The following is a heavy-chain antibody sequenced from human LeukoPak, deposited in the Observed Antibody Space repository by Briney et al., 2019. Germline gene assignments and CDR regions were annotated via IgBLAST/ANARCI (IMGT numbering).Heavy chain of an antibody. D-gene: IGHD3-22*01. V-gene: IGHV1-2*02. CDR1: GYTFTGYY. CDR3: ARDRSTMIFDY. J-gene: IGHJ4*02. CDR2: INPNSGGT. Sequence: RASVTVSCKASGYTFTGYYMHWVRQAPGQGLGWMGWINPNSGGTNYAQKFQGRVTMTRDTSISTAYMELSRLRSDGTAVYYCARDRSTMIFDYWGQGTLVTVSS.